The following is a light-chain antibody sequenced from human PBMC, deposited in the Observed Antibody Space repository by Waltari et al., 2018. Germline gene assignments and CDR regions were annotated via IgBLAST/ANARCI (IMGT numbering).Light chain of an antibody. CDR1: QSISSW. CDR3: QQYNSLPYT. CDR2: KAS. V-gene: IGKV1-5*03. Sequence: DIQMTQSPSTLSASVGDRVTITCWASQSISSWLAWYQQKPGKAPKLLIYKASSLESGVPSRFSGSGSGTEFTLTISSLQPDDFATYYCQQYNSLPYTFGQGTKLEIK. J-gene: IGKJ2*01.